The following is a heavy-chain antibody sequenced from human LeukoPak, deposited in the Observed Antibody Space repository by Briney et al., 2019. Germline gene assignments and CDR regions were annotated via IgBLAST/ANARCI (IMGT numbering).Heavy chain of an antibody. Sequence: SETLSLTCAVYGVSSSGYYWSWIRQPPGKGLEWIGEINHSGSTNYNPSLKSRVTISVDTSKNQFSLKLSSVTAADTAVYYCARGLYDSSGYYYEDWGQGTLVTVSS. CDR3: ARGLYDSSGYYYED. V-gene: IGHV4-34*01. CDR1: GVSSSGYY. J-gene: IGHJ4*02. D-gene: IGHD3-22*01. CDR2: INHSGST.